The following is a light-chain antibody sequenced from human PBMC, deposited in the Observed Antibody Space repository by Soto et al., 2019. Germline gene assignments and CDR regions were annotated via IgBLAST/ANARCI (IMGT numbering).Light chain of an antibody. J-gene: IGKJ3*01. V-gene: IGKV3-11*01. CDR2: DAS. CDR1: QNIGTY. Sequence: EIVLTQSPATLSLSAGERATLSCRASQNIGTYLDWYQQKPGQSPRLLIFDASSRATGTPARFSGSGSGTDFTLTISSLEPEDFALYXCLQRSAWPLTFGPGTKVDLK. CDR3: LQRSAWPLT.